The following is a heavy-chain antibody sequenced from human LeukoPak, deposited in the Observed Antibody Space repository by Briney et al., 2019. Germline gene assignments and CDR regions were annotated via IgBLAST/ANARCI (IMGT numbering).Heavy chain of an antibody. Sequence: GGSLRLSCAASGFTFNSYAMSWVRQAPGKGLEWVSAISGSGGSTYYADSVKGRFTISRDNSKNTLYLQMNSLRAEDTAVYYCAKDVAFIMVRGRGPFDYWGQGTLVTVSS. CDR1: GFTFNSYA. CDR2: ISGSGGST. CDR3: AKDVAFIMVRGRGPFDY. V-gene: IGHV3-23*01. J-gene: IGHJ4*02. D-gene: IGHD3-10*01.